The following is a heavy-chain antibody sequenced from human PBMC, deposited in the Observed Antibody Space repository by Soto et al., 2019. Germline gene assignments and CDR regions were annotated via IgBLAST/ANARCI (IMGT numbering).Heavy chain of an antibody. CDR2: IITMFNTA. J-gene: IGHJ5*02. Sequence: QVQLVQSGAEIKKPASSVKVSCKASGGSDVFNNYPVSWVRQAPGQGLEWMGAIITMFNTADYAQRFLGGVTITADEFTRTVYMELTSLTSDDTAVYYFARHYPTAVYSAGWFDTWGQGTLVTVSS. CDR1: GGSDVFNNYP. D-gene: IGHD1-26*01. CDR3: ARHYPTAVYSAGWFDT. V-gene: IGHV1-69*01.